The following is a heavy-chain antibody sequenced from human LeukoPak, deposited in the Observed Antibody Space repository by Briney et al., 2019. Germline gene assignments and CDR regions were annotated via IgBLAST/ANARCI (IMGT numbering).Heavy chain of an antibody. V-gene: IGHV3-23*01. CDR1: GFTVSSNY. J-gene: IGHJ6*02. D-gene: IGHD3-3*01. Sequence: PGGSLRLSCAASGFTVSSNYMSWVRQAPGKGLEWVSAISGSGGSTYYADSVKGRFTISRDNSKNTLYLQMNSLRAEDTAVYYCARVYTVLRFLEWLLYNYYGMDVWGQGTTVTVSS. CDR3: ARVYTVLRFLEWLLYNYYGMDV. CDR2: ISGSGGST.